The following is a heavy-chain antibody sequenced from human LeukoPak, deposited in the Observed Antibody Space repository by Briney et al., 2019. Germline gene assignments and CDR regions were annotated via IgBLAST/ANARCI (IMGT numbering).Heavy chain of an antibody. CDR3: ARAMMYYDFWSGYYRWFDP. J-gene: IGHJ5*02. CDR1: GWSFSGYY. CDR2: IDHSGST. V-gene: IGHV4-34*01. Sequence: PSETLSLTCAVYGWSFSGYYWSWIRQPPGKGLEWIGEIDHSGSTNYNPSLKSRVTISVDTSKNQFSLKLSSVTAADTAVYYCARAMMYYDFWSGYYRWFDPWGQGTLVTVSS. D-gene: IGHD3-3*01.